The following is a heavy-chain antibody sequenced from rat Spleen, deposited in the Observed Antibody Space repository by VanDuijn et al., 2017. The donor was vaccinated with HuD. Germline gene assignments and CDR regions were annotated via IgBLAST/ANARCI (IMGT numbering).Heavy chain of an antibody. D-gene: IGHD1-12*02. V-gene: IGHV2S13*01. Sequence: QVQLKASGPGLMQPSQTLSLTCIVSGFSLTNYHVHRVRQSPGQGLEWMAVIWSGGNTDYNSALKSRLSISRDTSKSQVFLKVNSLKTEDTGIYYCTRNYAYYYDGSYHGGFDYWGQGVMVTVSS. J-gene: IGHJ2*01. CDR2: IWSGGNT. CDR3: TRNYAYYYDGSYHGGFDY. CDR1: GFSLTNYH.